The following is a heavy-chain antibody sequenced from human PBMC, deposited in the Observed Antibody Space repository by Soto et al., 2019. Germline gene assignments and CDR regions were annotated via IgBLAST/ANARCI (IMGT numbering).Heavy chain of an antibody. V-gene: IGHV3-21*01. J-gene: IGHJ4*02. CDR1: GFTFSSYS. Sequence: EVQLVESGGGLVKPGGSLRLSCAASGFTFSSYSMNWVRQAPGKGLEWVSSISSSSSYIYYADSVKGRFTISRDNAKNSLYLQMNSLRAEDTAVYYCASGGGDSSGYLNWGQGTLVTVSS. CDR3: ASGGGDSSGYLN. CDR2: ISSSSSYI. D-gene: IGHD3-22*01.